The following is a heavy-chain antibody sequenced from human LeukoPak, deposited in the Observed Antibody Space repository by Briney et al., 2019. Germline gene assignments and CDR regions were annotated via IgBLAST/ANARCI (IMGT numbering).Heavy chain of an antibody. V-gene: IGHV4-39*07. CDR2: MGSNGNT. CDR3: ARDRYYYDSSAYYRFDY. J-gene: IGHJ4*02. D-gene: IGHD3-22*01. Sequence: SETLSLTCTGSGDSISSSPYYWGWIRQPPGKGLEWIASMGSNGNTYYNASLKSRATISIDTSKNQFSLKLSSVTAADTAVYYCARDRYYYDSSAYYRFDYWGQGTLVTVSS. CDR1: GDSISSSPYY.